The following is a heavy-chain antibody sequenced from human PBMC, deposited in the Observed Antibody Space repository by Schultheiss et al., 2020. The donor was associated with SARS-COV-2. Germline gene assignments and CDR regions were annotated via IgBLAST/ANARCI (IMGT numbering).Heavy chain of an antibody. CDR1: GFTFSSYW. Sequence: GGSLRLSCAASGFTFSSYWMSWVRQAPGKGLEWISYISSSSSYTEYADSVKGRFTISRDNAKNSLFLQMNSLRTEDTAVYYCVAFYYSFLTGYVPFDHWGQGTLVTVSS. V-gene: IGHV3-21*05. J-gene: IGHJ4*02. CDR2: ISSSSSYT. CDR3: VAFYYSFLTGYVPFDH. D-gene: IGHD3-9*01.